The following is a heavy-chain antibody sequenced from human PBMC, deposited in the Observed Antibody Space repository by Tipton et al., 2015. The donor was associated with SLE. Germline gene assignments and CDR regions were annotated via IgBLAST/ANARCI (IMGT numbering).Heavy chain of an antibody. CDR2: ISYSGST. Sequence: TLSLTCTVSGDLISHSNYCWGWIRQPLGKGLEWIASISYSGSTYYNPSLASRVTISVDTSKNQVPLRLSSVTAADTAVYYCARGGDPDYFDYWGQGTLVTVSS. J-gene: IGHJ4*02. D-gene: IGHD2-21*01. V-gene: IGHV4-39*06. CDR1: GDLISHSNYC. CDR3: ARGGDPDYFDY.